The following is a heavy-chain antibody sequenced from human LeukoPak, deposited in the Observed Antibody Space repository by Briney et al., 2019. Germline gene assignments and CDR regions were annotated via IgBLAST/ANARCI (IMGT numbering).Heavy chain of an antibody. V-gene: IGHV3-23*01. D-gene: IGHD3-3*01. CDR1: GFTFSSYA. J-gene: IGHJ4*02. CDR3: ARVLGIGFYYFDY. CDR2: ISGSGGST. Sequence: GGSLRLSCAASGFTFSSYAMSWVRQAPGKGLEWVSAISGSGGSTYYADSVKGRFTISRDSSMNTLYLQMNSLRAEDTAVYYCARVLGIGFYYFDYGGRGPLVTVSS.